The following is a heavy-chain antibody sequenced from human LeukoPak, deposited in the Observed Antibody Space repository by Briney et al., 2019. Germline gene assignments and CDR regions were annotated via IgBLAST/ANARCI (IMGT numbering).Heavy chain of an antibody. Sequence: GRSLRLSCAASGFTFSNYAMHWVRQAPGKGLEWVAVISSEVDKKYYADSVEGRFTISRDNSKYTLYLQMNSLTPEDTAVYYCATPGSVSLMLRYFDYWGQGTLVTVSS. CDR3: ATPGSVSLMLRYFDY. CDR1: GFTFSNYA. V-gene: IGHV3-30-3*01. CDR2: ISSEVDKK. D-gene: IGHD3-16*01. J-gene: IGHJ4*02.